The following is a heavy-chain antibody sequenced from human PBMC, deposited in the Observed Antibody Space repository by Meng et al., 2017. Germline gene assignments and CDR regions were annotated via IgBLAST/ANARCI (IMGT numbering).Heavy chain of an antibody. CDR3: VRGGYSYGLWFDP. J-gene: IGHJ5*02. CDR2: IIPIFGTA. D-gene: IGHD5-18*01. CDR1: GYTFTSYG. Sequence: QVQLVQSGAEVKKPGASVKVSCKASGYTFTSYGISWVRQAPGQGLEWMGGIIPIFGTANYAQKFQGRVTITADESTGTAYMELSSLRSEDTAVYYCVRGGYSYGLWFDPWGQGTLVTVSS. V-gene: IGHV1-69*13.